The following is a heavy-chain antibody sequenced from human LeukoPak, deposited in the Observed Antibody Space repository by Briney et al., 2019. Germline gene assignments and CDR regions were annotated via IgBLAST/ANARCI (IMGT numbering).Heavy chain of an antibody. CDR1: GYTFTSYD. CDR2: MNPNSGNT. CDR3: ARGQAAAHWFDP. J-gene: IGHJ5*02. D-gene: IGHD6-13*01. V-gene: IGHV1-8*01. Sequence: ASVKVSCKASGYTFTSYDINWVRQATGQGLEWMGWMNPNSGNTGYAQKFQGRVTMTRNTSISTAYMELSGLRSEDTAVYYCARGQAAAHWFDPWGQGTLVTVSS.